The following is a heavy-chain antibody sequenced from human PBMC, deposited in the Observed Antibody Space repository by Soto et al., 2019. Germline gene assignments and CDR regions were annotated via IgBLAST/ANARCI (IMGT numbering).Heavy chain of an antibody. V-gene: IGHV4-30-4*08. J-gene: IGHJ6*02. CDR3: AREPHPLDIVAYYGMDV. CDR1: GGSLSSYY. Sequence: PSETLSLTCTVSGGSLSSYYWSWIRQPPGKGLEWIGYIYYSGSTYYNPSLRSRVTISVDTSKNQFSLKLSAVTAADTAVYYCAREPHPLDIVAYYGMDVWGQGTTVTVSS. CDR2: IYYSGST. D-gene: IGHD2-2*03.